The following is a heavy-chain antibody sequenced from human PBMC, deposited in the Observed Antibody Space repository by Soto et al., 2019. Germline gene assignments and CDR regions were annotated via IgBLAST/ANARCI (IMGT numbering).Heavy chain of an antibody. V-gene: IGHV3-23*01. CDR1: GFTFSSYA. D-gene: IGHD3-10*01. J-gene: IGHJ5*02. CDR2: ISGSGGST. CDR3: ANHLWFGDLCP. Sequence: EVQLLESGGGLVQPGGSLRLSCAASGFTFSSYAMSWVRQAPGKGLEWVAAISGSGGSTYYADSVKGRFTISRDNSKNTLYAQMMSLRAEDTAVYYCANHLWFGDLCPWGQGTLVT.